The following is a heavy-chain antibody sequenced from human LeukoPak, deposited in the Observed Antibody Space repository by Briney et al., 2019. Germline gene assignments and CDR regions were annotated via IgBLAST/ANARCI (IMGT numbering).Heavy chain of an antibody. CDR2: ISSSGSTI. CDR1: GFTFSSFE. CDR3: AELGITMIGGV. V-gene: IGHV3-48*03. D-gene: IGHD3-10*02. J-gene: IGHJ6*04. Sequence: GGSLRLSFAASGFTFSSFEMNWVRQGPGEGGEWVSYISSSGSTIYYADSVKGRFTISRDNAKNSLYLQMNSLSAEDTAVYYCAELGITMIGGVWGKGTTVTISS.